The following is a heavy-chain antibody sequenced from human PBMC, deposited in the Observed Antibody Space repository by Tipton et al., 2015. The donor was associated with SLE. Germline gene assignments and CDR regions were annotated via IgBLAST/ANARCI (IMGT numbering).Heavy chain of an antibody. J-gene: IGHJ4*02. V-gene: IGHV3-20*04. Sequence: SLRLSCAASGFTFDDYGMSWVRQAPGKGLEWVSGINWNGGSTGYADSVKGRFTISRDNAKNSLYLQMNSLRAEDTALYYCAKDKIAVAGTFDYWGQGTLVTVSS. D-gene: IGHD6-19*01. CDR3: AKDKIAVAGTFDY. CDR1: GFTFDDYG. CDR2: INWNGGST.